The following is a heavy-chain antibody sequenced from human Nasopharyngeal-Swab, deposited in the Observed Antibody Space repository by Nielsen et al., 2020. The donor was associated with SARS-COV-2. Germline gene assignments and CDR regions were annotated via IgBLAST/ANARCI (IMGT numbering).Heavy chain of an antibody. CDR2: VNQDGSRT. J-gene: IGHJ4*02. CDR3: VKHQGSSSDQ. CDR1: GVIFSKYW. Sequence: GESLKIPCVASGVIFSKYWMHWVRQAPGKGLVWVSRVNQDGSRTDYADPVRGRFTISRDNAKNTLYLQMNSLRVEDTAVYYCVKHQGSSSDQWGQGTLVTVSS. V-gene: IGHV3-74*01.